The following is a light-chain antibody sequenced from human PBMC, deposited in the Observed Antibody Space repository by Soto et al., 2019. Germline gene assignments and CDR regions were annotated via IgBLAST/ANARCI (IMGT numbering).Light chain of an antibody. CDR2: RNN. V-gene: IGLV1-47*01. CDR1: SSNIGSNY. Sequence: QPVLTQPPSASGTPGQRVTISCSGSSSNIGSNYVYWYQQLPGTAPKLLIYRNNQRPSGVPDRFSGSKSGTSASLAISGLRSEDEAGYYCAAWDDSLSGRSFGTGTKVTVL. J-gene: IGLJ1*01. CDR3: AAWDDSLSGRS.